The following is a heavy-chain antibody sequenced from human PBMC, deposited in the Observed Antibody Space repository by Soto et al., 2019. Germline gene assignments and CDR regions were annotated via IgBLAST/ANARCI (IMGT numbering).Heavy chain of an antibody. V-gene: IGHV3-33*01. Sequence: QVQLVESGGGVVQPGMSLRLSCAASGFTFSNYGMHWVRQAPGKGLEWVAVIWYDGENRYYAESVKGRLTISRDNSKNTLYLQMNSLTAEDTAVYYCARRGGGLWSEFDYWSQGTLVTVSS. CDR2: IWYDGENR. D-gene: IGHD2-15*01. J-gene: IGHJ4*02. CDR1: GFTFSNYG. CDR3: ARRGGGLWSEFDY.